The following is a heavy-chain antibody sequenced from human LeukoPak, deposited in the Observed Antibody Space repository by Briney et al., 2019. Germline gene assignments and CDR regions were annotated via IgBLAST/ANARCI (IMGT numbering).Heavy chain of an antibody. V-gene: IGHV3-30-3*01. Sequence: PGRSLRLSCAASGFTFSSYAMHWVRQAPGKGLEWVAVISYDGSNKYYADSVKGRFTISRDNSKNTLYLQMNSLRVEDTAVYYCARDLSVVGATTPGYWGQGTLVTVSS. CDR1: GFTFSSYA. J-gene: IGHJ4*02. CDR2: ISYDGSNK. D-gene: IGHD1-26*01. CDR3: ARDLSVVGATTPGY.